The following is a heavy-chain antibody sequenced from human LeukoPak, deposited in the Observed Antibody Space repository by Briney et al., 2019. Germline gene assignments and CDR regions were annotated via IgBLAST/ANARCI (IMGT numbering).Heavy chain of an antibody. CDR3: ARVDFGVVILRGARTMDV. J-gene: IGHJ6*04. D-gene: IGHD3-3*01. Sequence: GASVKVSCKASGYTFTSYGISWVRQAPGQGLEWMGWISAYNGNTNYAQKLQGRVTMTTDTSTSTAYMELRSLRSDDTAVYYCARVDFGVVILRGARTMDVWGKGTTVTVSS. CDR2: ISAYNGNT. CDR1: GYTFTSYG. V-gene: IGHV1-18*01.